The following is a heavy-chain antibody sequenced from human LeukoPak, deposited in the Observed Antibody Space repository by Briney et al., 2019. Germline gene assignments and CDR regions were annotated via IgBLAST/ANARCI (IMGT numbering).Heavy chain of an antibody. Sequence: GGSLRLSCAASGFTFDDYTMHWVRQAPGKGLEWVSLISWDGGSTYYADSVKGRFTISRDNSKNTLYLQMNSLRAEDTAVYYCAKASPYFDSWGQGTLVTVSS. CDR1: GFTFDDYT. J-gene: IGHJ4*02. V-gene: IGHV3-43*01. CDR2: ISWDGGST. CDR3: AKASPYFDS.